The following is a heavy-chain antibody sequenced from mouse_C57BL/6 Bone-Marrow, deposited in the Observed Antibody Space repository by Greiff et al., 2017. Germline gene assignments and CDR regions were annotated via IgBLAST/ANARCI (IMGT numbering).Heavy chain of an antibody. Sequence: VQLQQSGAELVRPGASVKLSCTASGFNIKDYYMHWVKQRPEQGLEWIGRIDPEDGDTEYAPKFQGKATMTADTSSNTAYLQLSSLTSEDTAVYYCTTGDYYGSSKYYYAMDYLGQGTSVTVSS. D-gene: IGHD1-1*01. CDR3: TTGDYYGSSKYYYAMDY. CDR1: GFNIKDYY. J-gene: IGHJ4*01. CDR2: IDPEDGDT. V-gene: IGHV14-1*01.